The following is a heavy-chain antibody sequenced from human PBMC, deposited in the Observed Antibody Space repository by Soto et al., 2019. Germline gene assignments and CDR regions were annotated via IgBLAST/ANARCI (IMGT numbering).Heavy chain of an antibody. V-gene: IGHV1-58*02. CDR1: GFTFTSSA. CDR3: AAAAGVTDQFDY. CDR2: IVVGSGNT. J-gene: IGHJ4*02. Sequence: GASVKVSCTASGFTFTSSAMQWVRQARGQRLEWIGWIVVGSGNTNYAQKFQERVTITRDMSTSTAYMELSSLRSEDTAVYYCAAAAGVTDQFDYWGQGTLVTVSS. D-gene: IGHD5-18*01.